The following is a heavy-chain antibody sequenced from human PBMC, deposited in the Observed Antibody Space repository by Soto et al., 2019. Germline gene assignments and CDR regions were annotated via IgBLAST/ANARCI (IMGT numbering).Heavy chain of an antibody. CDR2: INHRGST. D-gene: IGHD3-10*01. V-gene: IGHV4-59*08. J-gene: IGHJ4*02. Sequence: PSETLSLTCTVSGGSISSYYWSWIRQPPGKGLEWIAEINHRGSTNYNPSLRSRVTISVDTSKNQFSLRLTSVTAADTAVYYCARHYPSGTYPLDHWGQGTLVTVSS. CDR1: GGSISSYY. CDR3: ARHYPSGTYPLDH.